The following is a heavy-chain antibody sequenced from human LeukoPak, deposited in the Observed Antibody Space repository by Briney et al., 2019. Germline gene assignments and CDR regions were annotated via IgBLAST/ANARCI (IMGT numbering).Heavy chain of an antibody. CDR2: IKQDGSEK. V-gene: IGHV3-7*01. J-gene: IGHJ3*02. Sequence: GGSLRLSCAASGFTFSSYWMSWVRQAPGEGLEWVANIKQDGSEKYYVDSVKGRFTISRDNAKNSLYLQMNSLRAEDTAVYYCAREARGGDCYSFETPHDAFDIWGQGTMVTVSS. D-gene: IGHD2-21*02. CDR3: AREARGGDCYSFETPHDAFDI. CDR1: GFTFSSYW.